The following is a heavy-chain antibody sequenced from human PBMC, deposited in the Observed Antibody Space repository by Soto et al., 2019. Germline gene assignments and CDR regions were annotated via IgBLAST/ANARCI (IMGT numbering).Heavy chain of an antibody. CDR1: GGSFSGYY. V-gene: IGHV4-34*01. CDR2: INHSGST. Sequence: PSETLSLTCAVYGGSFSGYYWSWIRQPPGKGLEWIGEINHSGSTNYNPSLKSRVTISVDTSKNQFSLKLSSLTAAYTAVYYCACSIRIFGVVDYWSQGPLVIVSS. D-gene: IGHD3-3*01. J-gene: IGHJ4*02. CDR3: ACSIRIFGVVDY.